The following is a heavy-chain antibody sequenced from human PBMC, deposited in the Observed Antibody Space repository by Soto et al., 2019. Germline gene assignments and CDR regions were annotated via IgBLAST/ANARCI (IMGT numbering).Heavy chain of an antibody. CDR1: GYTFTDYY. J-gene: IGHJ3*02. D-gene: IGHD2-15*01. V-gene: IGHV1-2*02. Sequence: ASVKVSCKTSGYTFTDYYTHWVRQAPGQGLEWMGWMNPKSGGAYFAQKFQGRVTLTRDTSIGTAYIEVNSLTSDDTAVYFCTRENIENRDGLYDAFDIWGQGTTATVSS. CDR3: TRENIENRDGLYDAFDI. CDR2: MNPKSGGA.